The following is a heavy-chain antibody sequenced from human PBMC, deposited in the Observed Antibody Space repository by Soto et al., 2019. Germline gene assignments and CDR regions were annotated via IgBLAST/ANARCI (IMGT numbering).Heavy chain of an antibody. V-gene: IGHV4-39*01. D-gene: IGHD2-21*02. Sequence: SETLSLTCTVSGGSISTSNYYWGWVRQPPGKGLEWIGNIYYSGTTYYNPSLKSRVTISVDTSKNQFSLKLNSVTAADTAVYFCATFVVPASRHTDIDFWGPGILVTVSS. CDR2: IYYSGTT. CDR3: ATFVVPASRHTDIDF. J-gene: IGHJ4*02. CDR1: GGSISTSNYY.